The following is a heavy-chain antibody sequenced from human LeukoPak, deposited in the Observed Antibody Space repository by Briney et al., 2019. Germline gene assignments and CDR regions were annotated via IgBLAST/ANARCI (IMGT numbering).Heavy chain of an antibody. CDR3: ARGYDSTGYVYYYYYMDV. V-gene: IGHV4-39*07. J-gene: IGHJ6*03. D-gene: IGHD3-22*01. CDR1: GGSISSSSYY. Sequence: SETLSLTCTVSGGSISSSSYYWGWIRQPPGKGLEWIGSIHYSGSTNYNPSLKSRVTISVDTSKNQFSLKLSSVTAADTAVYYCARGYDSTGYVYYYYYMDVWGKGTTVTVSS. CDR2: IHYSGST.